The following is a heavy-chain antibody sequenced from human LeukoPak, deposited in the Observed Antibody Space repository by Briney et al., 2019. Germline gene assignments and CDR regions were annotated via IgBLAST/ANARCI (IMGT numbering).Heavy chain of an antibody. CDR2: ISSSSSYI. D-gene: IGHD3-10*01. J-gene: IGHJ3*02. CDR1: GFTFSSYS. V-gene: IGHV3-21*01. Sequence: KAGGSLRLSCAASGFTFSSYSMNWVRQAPGKGLEWVSSISSSSSYIYYADSVKGRFTISRDNAKNSLYLQMNSLRAEDTAVYYCARETTGKVDYYGSGSRIYDAFDIWGQGTMVTVSS. CDR3: ARETTGKVDYYGSGSRIYDAFDI.